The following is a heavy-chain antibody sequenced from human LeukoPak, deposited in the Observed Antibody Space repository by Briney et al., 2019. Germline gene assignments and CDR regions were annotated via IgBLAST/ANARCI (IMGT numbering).Heavy chain of an antibody. CDR2: IWYDGSNK. D-gene: IGHD3-22*01. CDR3: ARDRRGYDSSGYYGF. J-gene: IGHJ4*02. Sequence: GGSLRLSCAASGFTFSSYGMHWVRQAPGKGLEWVAVIWYDGSNKYYADSVKGRFTISRDNSKNTLYLQMNSLRAEDTAVYYCARDRRGYDSSGYYGFWGQGTLVTVSS. CDR1: GFTFSSYG. V-gene: IGHV3-33*01.